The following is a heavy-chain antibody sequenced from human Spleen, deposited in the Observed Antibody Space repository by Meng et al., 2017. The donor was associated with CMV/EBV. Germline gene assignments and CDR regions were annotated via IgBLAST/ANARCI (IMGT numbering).Heavy chain of an antibody. D-gene: IGHD6-13*01. J-gene: IGHJ6*02. CDR3: ARDRMPAAGSGDGMDV. Sequence: GGSLRLSCAASGFTFSNSDMNWVRQAPGKGLEWVSYSPRSGTTIYYADSVKGRFTMSRDNSKNTLYLQMNSLRVEDTAVYYCARDRMPAAGSGDGMDVWGQGTTVTVSS. CDR2: SPRSGTTI. V-gene: IGHV3-48*03. CDR1: GFTFSNSD.